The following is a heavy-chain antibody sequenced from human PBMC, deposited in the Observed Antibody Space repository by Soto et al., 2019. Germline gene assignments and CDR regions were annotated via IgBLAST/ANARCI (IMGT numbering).Heavy chain of an antibody. V-gene: IGHV3-23*01. J-gene: IGHJ5*02. CDR2: INGAGDNT. CDR3: ARDRGVGFDP. CDR1: GFTLSSSA. Sequence: GGSLRLSCTAPGFTLSSSAMSWVRQAPGEGLEWVSAINGAGDNTYHADAVRGRFTISRDISRNTLFMQMNSLRAEDTAVYYCARDRGVGFDPWGQGTLVTVSS. D-gene: IGHD3-10*01.